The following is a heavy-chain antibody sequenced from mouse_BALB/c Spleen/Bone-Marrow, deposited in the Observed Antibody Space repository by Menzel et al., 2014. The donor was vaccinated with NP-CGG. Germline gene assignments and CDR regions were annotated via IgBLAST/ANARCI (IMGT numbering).Heavy chain of an antibody. Sequence: QVQLQQSGAELAKPGASVKMSCKASGYTFTSYRMHWVKPRPGQGLEWIGYINPSTGYTEYNQKFKDKATLTADKSSSTAYIQLSSLTSEDSAVYYCAREGYDPWFAYWGQGTLVTVSA. CDR1: GYTFTSYR. D-gene: IGHD2-14*01. V-gene: IGHV1-4*01. J-gene: IGHJ3*01. CDR2: INPSTGYT. CDR3: AREGYDPWFAY.